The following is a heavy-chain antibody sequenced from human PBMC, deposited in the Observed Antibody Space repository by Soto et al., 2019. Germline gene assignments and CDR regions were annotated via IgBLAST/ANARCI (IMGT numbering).Heavy chain of an antibody. V-gene: IGHV4-39*07. CDR2: IYSSGTT. CDR3: ARGPPTPIVVVPAATDY. CDR1: GDSIGSSNYF. D-gene: IGHD2-2*01. J-gene: IGHJ4*02. Sequence: PSETLSLTWTVSGDSIGSSNYFWGWIRQPPGKGLEWIGSIYSSGTTNYNPSLKSRVTISVDTSKNQFSLKLSSVTAADTAVYYCARGPPTPIVVVPAATDYWGQGTLVTVSS.